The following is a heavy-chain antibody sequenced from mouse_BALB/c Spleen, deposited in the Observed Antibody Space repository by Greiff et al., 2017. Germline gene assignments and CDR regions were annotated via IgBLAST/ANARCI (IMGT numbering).Heavy chain of an antibody. J-gene: IGHJ3*01. CDR1: GFSLTSYG. D-gene: IGHD2-3*01. CDR2: IWAGGST. CDR3: ARDNSDGYSAWFAY. Sequence: VQLQESGPGLVAPSQSLSITCTVSGFSLTSYGVHWVRQPPGKGLEWLGVIWAGGSTNYNSALMSRLSISKDNSKSQVFLKMNSLQTDDTAMYYCARDNSDGYSAWFAYWGQGTLVTVSA. V-gene: IGHV2-9*02.